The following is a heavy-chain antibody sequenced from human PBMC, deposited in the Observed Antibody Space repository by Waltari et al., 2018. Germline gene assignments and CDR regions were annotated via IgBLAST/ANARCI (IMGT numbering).Heavy chain of an antibody. CDR2: INYRGRT. CDR1: AGPVSSSRYY. V-gene: IGHV4-39*01. Sequence: QLQLQESGPGLVKPSATLSLTLPVSAGPVSSSRYYWRSTRQPPGKGRAWIGSINYRGRTYYNPSLKSRVTISVDTSKNQFSLKVNSVTAADTAVYSCARRAPDSSGSQYYFDHWGQGTLVTVSS. D-gene: IGHD3-22*01. J-gene: IGHJ4*02. CDR3: ARRAPDSSGSQYYFDH.